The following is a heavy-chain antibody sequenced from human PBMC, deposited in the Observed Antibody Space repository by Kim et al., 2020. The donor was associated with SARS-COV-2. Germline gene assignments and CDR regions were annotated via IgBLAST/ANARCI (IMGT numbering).Heavy chain of an antibody. CDR3: AKDLLLWFGETRFFDY. CDR2: ISGSGGST. J-gene: IGHJ4*02. V-gene: IGHV3-23*01. Sequence: GGSLRLSCAASGFTFSSYAMSWVRQAPGKGLEWVSAISGSGGSTYYADSVKGRFTISRDNSKNTLYLQMNSLRAEDTAVYYCAKDLLLWFGETRFFDYRGQGTLVTVSS. CDR1: GFTFSSYA. D-gene: IGHD3-10*01.